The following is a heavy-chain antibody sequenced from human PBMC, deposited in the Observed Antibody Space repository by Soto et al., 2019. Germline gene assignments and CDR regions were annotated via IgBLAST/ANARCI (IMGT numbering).Heavy chain of an antibody. Sequence: SETLSLTCTVSGGYIISSNYFWAWIRHPPGNGLEWIGTIYYIGTTSYNPSLGSQVTISVDTSKNQFSLKVGSVTAADTAVYYCARLEMLYATSRYNYHGMDVWGQGTTVTV. D-gene: IGHD2-8*01. V-gene: IGHV4-39*01. CDR2: IYYIGTT. CDR3: ARLEMLYATSRYNYHGMDV. CDR1: GGYIISSNYF. J-gene: IGHJ6*02.